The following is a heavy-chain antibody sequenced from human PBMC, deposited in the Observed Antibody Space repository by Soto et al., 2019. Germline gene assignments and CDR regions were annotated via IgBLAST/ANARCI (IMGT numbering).Heavy chain of an antibody. CDR3: ARGLYYDSSGYTEFDY. J-gene: IGHJ4*02. Sequence: GASVKVSCKASGYTFTSYDINWVRQATGQGLEWMGWMNPNSGNTGYAQKFQGRVTMTRNTSISTAYMELSSLRSEDTAVYYCARGLYYDSSGYTEFDYWGQGTLVTVSS. CDR1: GYTFTSYD. D-gene: IGHD3-22*01. V-gene: IGHV1-8*01. CDR2: MNPNSGNT.